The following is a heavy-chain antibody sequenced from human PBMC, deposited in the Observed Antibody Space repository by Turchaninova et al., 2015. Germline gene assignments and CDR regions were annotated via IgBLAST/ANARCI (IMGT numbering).Heavy chain of an antibody. D-gene: IGHD3-10*01. Sequence: QVQLVQSGAEVKKPEASVKVSCKASGSTFTAHYMPWVRQAPGQGLEWMGRINPNTGGTNYAQKFQGRVTRTRDTSIDTAYMELSRLTSDDTAVYYCAREDGSDSYFFLFYYMDVWGKGTTVTVSS. J-gene: IGHJ6*03. CDR2: INPNTGGT. CDR1: GSTFTAHY. V-gene: IGHV1-2*06. CDR3: AREDGSDSYFFLFYYMDV.